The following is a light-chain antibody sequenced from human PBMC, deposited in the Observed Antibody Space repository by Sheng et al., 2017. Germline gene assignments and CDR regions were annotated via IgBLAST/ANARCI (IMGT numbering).Light chain of an antibody. Sequence: QLVLTQSPSASASLGASVKLTCTLSSGHSSYAIAWHQQQPEKGPRYLMKLNSDGSHNKGDGIPDRFSGSSSGAERYLTISSLQSEDEADYYCQTWGTGIVVFCGGTKLTVL. CDR3: QTWGTGIVV. J-gene: IGLJ2*01. CDR2: LNSDGSH. CDR1: SGHSSYA. V-gene: IGLV4-69*01.